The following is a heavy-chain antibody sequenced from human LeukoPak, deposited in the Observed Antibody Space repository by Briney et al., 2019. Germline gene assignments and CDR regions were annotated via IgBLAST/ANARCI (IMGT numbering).Heavy chain of an antibody. CDR2: IIPILGIA. CDR1: GGTFSSYA. J-gene: IGHJ6*02. CDR3: ASAPAYYDFWSGYYTGRFGGYYYYGMDV. V-gene: IGHV1-69*04. D-gene: IGHD3-3*01. Sequence: ASVKVPCKASGGTFSSYAISWVRQAPGQGLEWMGRIIPILGIANYAQKFQGRVTITADKSTSTAYMELSSLRSEDTAVYYCASAPAYYDFWSGYYTGRFGGYYYYGMDVWGQGATVTVSS.